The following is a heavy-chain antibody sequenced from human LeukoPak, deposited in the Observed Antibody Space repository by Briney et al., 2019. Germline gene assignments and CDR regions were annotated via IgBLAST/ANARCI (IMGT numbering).Heavy chain of an antibody. Sequence: PGGSLRLSCAASGFTFSSYNMNWVRQARENGLEWVSFISSSSSYIYYADSVKGRFTISRDNAKNSLYLQMNSLRADDTAVYYCARRPTADAFDIWGQGTMVTVSS. D-gene: IGHD4-17*01. CDR3: ARRPTADAFDI. CDR1: GFTFSSYN. CDR2: ISSSSSYI. J-gene: IGHJ3*02. V-gene: IGHV3-21*01.